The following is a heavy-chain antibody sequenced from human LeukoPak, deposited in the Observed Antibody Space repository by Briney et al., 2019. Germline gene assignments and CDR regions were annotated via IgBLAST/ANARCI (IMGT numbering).Heavy chain of an antibody. CDR3: AKDWGYTTMVSYYFDY. V-gene: IGHV3-33*06. J-gene: IGHJ4*02. D-gene: IGHD5-18*01. CDR2: IWYDGNNK. Sequence: GGSLRLSFSASGFTFSGYGMHWVRQAPDKGLEWVAVIWYDGNNKYYADSVKGRFTISRDNSKNTLYLQMNSLRVEDTAVYYCAKDWGYTTMVSYYFDYWGQGALVTVSS. CDR1: GFTFSGYG.